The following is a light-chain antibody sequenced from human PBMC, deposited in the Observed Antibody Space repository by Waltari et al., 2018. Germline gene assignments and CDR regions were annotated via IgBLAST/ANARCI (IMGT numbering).Light chain of an antibody. V-gene: IGLV3-1*01. CDR2: QDN. CDR3: QAWDSSNVV. Sequence: SYELTQPPSVSVSPGQTATTTCSGEKLGDKYISWYQKRPGQPPGVVIYQDNKRPSGIPERFSGSNSGDTATLTISGTQALDEADYYCQAWDSSNVVFGGGTKLTVL. CDR1: KLGDKY. J-gene: IGLJ2*01.